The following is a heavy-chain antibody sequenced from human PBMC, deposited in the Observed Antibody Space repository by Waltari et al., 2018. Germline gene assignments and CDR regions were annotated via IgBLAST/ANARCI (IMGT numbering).Heavy chain of an antibody. Sequence: QVQLVESGGGVVQPGRSLRLSCAASGFTFSRHGMHWVRQAPGKGLEWVAVIWYDGSNKYYADSVKGRFTISRDNSKNTLYLQMNSLRAEDTAVYYCARGSSWYHLAFDIWGQGTMVTVSS. V-gene: IGHV3-33*01. CDR1: GFTFSRHG. CDR2: IWYDGSNK. D-gene: IGHD6-13*01. CDR3: ARGSSWYHLAFDI. J-gene: IGHJ3*02.